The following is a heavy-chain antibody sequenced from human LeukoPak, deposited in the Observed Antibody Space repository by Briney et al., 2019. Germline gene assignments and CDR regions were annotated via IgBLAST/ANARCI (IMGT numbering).Heavy chain of an antibody. J-gene: IGHJ4*02. CDR2: VSPYNDNT. Sequence: ASVKVSCKASVYTFARHGITWVRQAPGQGLEWMGWVSPYNDNTNYAQKLQGRVTMTTDTSTSTAYMELRSLRSDDTAVYYCARDEYYYDSSGYYSPYYFDYWGQGTLVTVSS. CDR1: VYTFARHG. V-gene: IGHV1-18*01. CDR3: ARDEYYYDSSGYYSPYYFDY. D-gene: IGHD3-22*01.